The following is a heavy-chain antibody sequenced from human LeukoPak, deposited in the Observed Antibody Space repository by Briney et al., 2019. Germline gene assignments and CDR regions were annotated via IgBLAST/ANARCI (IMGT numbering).Heavy chain of an antibody. CDR2: ICVSGEIT. J-gene: IGHJ1*01. CDR3: SCLSVRDPIVVDDG. D-gene: IGHD3-16*01. CDR1: GFSFSEYA. V-gene: IGHV3-23*01. Sequence: GGPLRLSCAASGFSFSEYAMNWVPPGPQKGLGWVSVICVSGEITLYTHSLKGRFTTSRDTSQNTVYLQMNRLSAANAALYYFSCLSVRDPIVVDDGWGKRSLVIVSS.